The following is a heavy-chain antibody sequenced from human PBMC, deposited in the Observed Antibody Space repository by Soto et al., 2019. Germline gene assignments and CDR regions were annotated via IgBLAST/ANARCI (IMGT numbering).Heavy chain of an antibody. CDR2: INPNSGGT. J-gene: IGHJ4*02. Sequence: APVKVSCNASGYTFTGYYMHLVRKAPGQGLEWMGWINPNSGGTNYAQKFQGWVTMTRDTSISTAYMERSRLRSDDTAVYSCARGYSSSWYRLYYFDYWGQGTLVTVSS. CDR1: GYTFTGYY. D-gene: IGHD6-13*01. V-gene: IGHV1-2*04. CDR3: ARGYSSSWYRLYYFDY.